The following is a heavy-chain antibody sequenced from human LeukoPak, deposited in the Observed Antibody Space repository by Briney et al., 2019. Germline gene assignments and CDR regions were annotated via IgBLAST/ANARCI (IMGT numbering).Heavy chain of an antibody. V-gene: IGHV1-18*01. CDR2: VSTHNDNS. Sequence: ASVKVSCKASGYTFINYYITWVRQAPRQGLEWMGWVSTHNDNSYYAQKLQGRVTMTTDTSTSTAYMELRSLRSDDTAVYYCARDLKPITIFGVGDYWGQGTLVTVSS. D-gene: IGHD3-3*01. CDR1: GYTFINYY. CDR3: ARDLKPITIFGVGDY. J-gene: IGHJ4*02.